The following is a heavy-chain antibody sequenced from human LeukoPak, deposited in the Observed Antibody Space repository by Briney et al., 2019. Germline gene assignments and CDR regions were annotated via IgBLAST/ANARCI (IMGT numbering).Heavy chain of an antibody. Sequence: PGGSLRLSCAASGFSFTSYAMNWVRQAPGKGLEWVSAISGSGRSTYSADSVRGRFTTSRDNSKNILYLQMNNLRGEDTAVYYCAKAGARGNVNWFDSWGQGTLVTVS. CDR3: AKAGARGNVNWFDS. J-gene: IGHJ5*01. D-gene: IGHD1-1*01. V-gene: IGHV3-23*01. CDR1: GFSFTSYA. CDR2: ISGSGRST.